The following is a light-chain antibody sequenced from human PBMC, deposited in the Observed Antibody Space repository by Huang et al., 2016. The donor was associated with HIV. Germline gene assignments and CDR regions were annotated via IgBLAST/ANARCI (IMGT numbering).Light chain of an antibody. J-gene: IGKJ2*01. Sequence: DIQITQSPSSLSASVGDRVIITCRASQNINRYLNWYQQQPGKAPKLLISGASKVQSGGPSSFSGSGSGTHFTLAISSLQPEDSATYYCQQSAVTPRTFGQGTKLEI. CDR1: QNINRY. CDR2: GAS. CDR3: QQSAVTPRT. V-gene: IGKV1-39*01.